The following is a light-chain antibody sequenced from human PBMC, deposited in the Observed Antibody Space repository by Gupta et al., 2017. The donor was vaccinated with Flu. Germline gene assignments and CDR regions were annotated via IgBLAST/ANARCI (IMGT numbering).Light chain of an antibody. CDR2: ENN. CDR1: SSNIGNSY. CDR3: GTWDTSLDSAV. Sequence: QSVLTQPPSLSAAPGQRVTISCSGSSSNIGNSYVSWYQQRPGGAPKLLIYENNKRSSGIPDRFSGSTSDTSATLGITGLQTGDEADYYCGTWDTSLDSAVFGGGTKLTVL. V-gene: IGLV1-51*02. J-gene: IGLJ3*02.